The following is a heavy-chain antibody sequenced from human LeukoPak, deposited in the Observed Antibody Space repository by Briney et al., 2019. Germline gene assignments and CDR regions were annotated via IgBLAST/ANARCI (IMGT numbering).Heavy chain of an antibody. D-gene: IGHD3-10*01. Sequence: ASVKVSCKASGYTFTSYDINWVRQAPGQGLEWMGIINPSGGSTSYAQKFQGRVTMTRDTSTSTVYMELSSLRSEDTAVYYCARGRGFGELLNFVGYWGQGTLVTVSS. J-gene: IGHJ4*02. CDR2: INPSGGST. CDR1: GYTFTSYD. V-gene: IGHV1-46*01. CDR3: ARGRGFGELLNFVGY.